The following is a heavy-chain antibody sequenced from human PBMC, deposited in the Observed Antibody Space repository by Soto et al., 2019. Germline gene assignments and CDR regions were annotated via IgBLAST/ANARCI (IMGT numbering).Heavy chain of an antibody. V-gene: IGHV3-23*01. Sequence: GGSLRLSCAASGFIFSSYALTWVRQAPGKGLEWVSAISSSGDPTFYADSVKGRFTIARDNSKNTLYLQTNSLRAEDTAVYYCAKHRAGSQNDAFDIWGQGTMVTVSS. J-gene: IGHJ3*02. CDR3: AKHRAGSQNDAFDI. CDR1: GFIFSSYA. D-gene: IGHD3-10*01. CDR2: ISSSGDPT.